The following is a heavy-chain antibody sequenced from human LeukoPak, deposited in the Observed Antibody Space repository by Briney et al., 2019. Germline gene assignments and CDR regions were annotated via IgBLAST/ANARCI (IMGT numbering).Heavy chain of an antibody. CDR3: ARGADYGSGSYYRDY. J-gene: IGHJ4*02. CDR2: ISSSGTYI. Sequence: GGSLRLSCAASGFTFSSYNMNWVRQAPGKGLEWVLSISSSGTYIYYADSVKGRFTISRDNAKNSLYLQMNSLKADDTAVYYCARGADYGSGSYYRDYWGQGTLVTVSS. V-gene: IGHV3-21*01. CDR1: GFTFSSYN. D-gene: IGHD3-10*01.